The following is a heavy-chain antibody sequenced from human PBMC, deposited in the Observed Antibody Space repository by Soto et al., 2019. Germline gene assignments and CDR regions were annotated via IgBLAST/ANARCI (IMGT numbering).Heavy chain of an antibody. CDR1: GFTFSSYG. Sequence: GGSLRLSCAASGFTFSSYGMHWVRQAPGKGLEWVAVISYDGSNKYYADSVKGRFTISRDNSKNTLYQQMNSLRAEDTAVYYCAKIAAAGSGAFDIWGQGTMVTVSS. V-gene: IGHV3-30*18. CDR2: ISYDGSNK. D-gene: IGHD6-13*01. J-gene: IGHJ3*02. CDR3: AKIAAAGSGAFDI.